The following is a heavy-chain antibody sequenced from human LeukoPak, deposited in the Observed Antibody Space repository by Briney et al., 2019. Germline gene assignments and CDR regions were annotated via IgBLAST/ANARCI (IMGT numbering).Heavy chain of an antibody. Sequence: SVKVSCKASGGTFSSYTISGVRQAPGQGLEWMGRIIPILGIANYAQKFQGRATITVAKPTSTAYMELSSLRSEDTAVYYCARARNPYGDFDYWGQGTLVTVSS. J-gene: IGHJ4*02. CDR2: IIPILGIA. D-gene: IGHD4-17*01. V-gene: IGHV1-69*02. CDR1: GGTFSSYT. CDR3: ARARNPYGDFDY.